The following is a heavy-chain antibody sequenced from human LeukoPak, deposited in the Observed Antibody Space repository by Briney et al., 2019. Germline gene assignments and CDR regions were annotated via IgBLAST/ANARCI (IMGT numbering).Heavy chain of an antibody. V-gene: IGHV3-11*06. J-gene: IGHJ4*02. Sequence: KTGGSLRLSCAASGFTFSDYYMSWIRQAPGKGLEWVSYISSSSSYTNYADSVKGRFTVSRDNAKNSLYLQMNSLRAEDTAVYYCARDPYYDSSGYTPDYWGQGTLVTVSS. D-gene: IGHD3-22*01. CDR3: ARDPYYDSSGYTPDY. CDR2: ISSSSSYT. CDR1: GFTFSDYY.